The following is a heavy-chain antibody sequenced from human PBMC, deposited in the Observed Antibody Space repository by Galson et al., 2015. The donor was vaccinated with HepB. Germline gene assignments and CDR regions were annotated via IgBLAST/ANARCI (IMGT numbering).Heavy chain of an antibody. CDR1: GFSFTDAW. D-gene: IGHD3-16*01. Sequence: SLRLSCAASGFSFTDAWMKWVRQAPGMGLEWVALVNSEAAGGTTDYAEPGKGRFAISREDSRNTLYLQMNSLKTEDTAVSYCAAAVPTQGGGDFDSWAQGALVTVSS. CDR3: AAAVPTQGGGDFDS. CDR2: VNSEAAGGTT. V-gene: IGHV3-15*01. J-gene: IGHJ4*02.